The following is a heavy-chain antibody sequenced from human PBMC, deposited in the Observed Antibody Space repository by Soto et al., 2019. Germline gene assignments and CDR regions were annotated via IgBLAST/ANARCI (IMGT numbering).Heavy chain of an antibody. Sequence: ASGEVSCKASGGTFSSYSISWVRQTPGQGLEWMGGIIPIFGTANYAQKFQGRVTITADESTSTAYMELSSLRSEDTAVYYCARVGGTTKDYYYGMDVWGQGTTVTV. CDR1: GGTFSSYS. D-gene: IGHD1-1*01. CDR3: ARVGGTTKDYYYGMDV. V-gene: IGHV1-69*13. J-gene: IGHJ6*02. CDR2: IIPIFGTA.